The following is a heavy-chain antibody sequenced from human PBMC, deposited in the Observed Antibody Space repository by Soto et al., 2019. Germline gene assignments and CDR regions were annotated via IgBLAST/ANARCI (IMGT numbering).Heavy chain of an antibody. CDR3: AIHSGSSALDT. V-gene: IGHV3-23*01. CDR1: GFTFSSHW. Sequence: HPGGSLRLSCAASGFTFSSHWMTWVRQAPGKGLEWVSAISGSGGSTYYADSVKGRFTISRDNSKNTLYLQMNSLRAEDTAVYYCAIHSGSSALDTWGQGTMVTVSS. CDR2: ISGSGGST. J-gene: IGHJ3*02. D-gene: IGHD6-25*01.